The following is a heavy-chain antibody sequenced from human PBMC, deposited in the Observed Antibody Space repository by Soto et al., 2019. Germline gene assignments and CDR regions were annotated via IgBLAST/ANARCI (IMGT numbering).Heavy chain of an antibody. D-gene: IGHD3-16*01. Sequence: PGGSLRLSCAASGFTVSSNYMSWVRQAPGKGLEWVSAISGSGGSTYYADSVKGRFTISRDNSKNTLYLQMNSLRAEDTAVYYCAKDYRWGSSLSSRLAYWGQGTLVTVSS. CDR3: AKDYRWGSSLSSRLAY. J-gene: IGHJ4*02. V-gene: IGHV3-23*01. CDR1: GFTVSSNY. CDR2: ISGSGGST.